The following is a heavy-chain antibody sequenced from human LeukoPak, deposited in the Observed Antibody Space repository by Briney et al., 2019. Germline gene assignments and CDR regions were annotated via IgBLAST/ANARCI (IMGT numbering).Heavy chain of an antibody. CDR2: LYSGGST. CDR1: GFNVRSNY. V-gene: IGHV3-66*01. CDR3: ARDSGDSSAYHS. D-gene: IGHD3-22*01. J-gene: IGHJ4*02. Sequence: GGSLRLSCAASGFNVRSNYMSWVRQAPGKGLEWVSILYSGGSTYYADSVKGRFTISRDNSKNTLYLQVNSLRAEDTAVYYCARDSGDSSAYHSWGQGTLVTVSS.